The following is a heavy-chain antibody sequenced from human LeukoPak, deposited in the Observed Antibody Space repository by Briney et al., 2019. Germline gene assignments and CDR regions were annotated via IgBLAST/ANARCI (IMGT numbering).Heavy chain of an antibody. CDR3: ARGIAADDVYSYYFYMDV. CDR1: GFSFSDYW. D-gene: IGHD6-13*01. J-gene: IGHJ6*03. CDR2: IKQDGSEK. Sequence: PGGSLRLACAASGFSFSDYWMTWVRQAPGKGLEWVANIKQDGSEKYYVDSVKGRFTISRDNAQNSLYLQTNTLRAEDTAVYYCARGIAADDVYSYYFYMDVWGKGTTVTVSS. V-gene: IGHV3-7*01.